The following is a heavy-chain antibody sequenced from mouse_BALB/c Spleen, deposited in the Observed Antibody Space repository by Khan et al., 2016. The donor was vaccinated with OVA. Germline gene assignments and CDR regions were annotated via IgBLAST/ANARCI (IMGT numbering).Heavy chain of an antibody. CDR3: VREGAYYRSDGWFAY. D-gene: IGHD2-14*01. CDR1: GYTFTTYT. CDR2: IIPSNDYT. V-gene: IGHV1-4*01. Sequence: QVRLQQSGAELARPGASVKMSCKASGYTFTTYTIHWVKQRPGQGLEWIGYIIPSNDYTNYNQKFKDRATLTADKSSSTAYMQLNSLTSEDSAVYYCVREGAYYRSDGWFAYWGQGLWSLSLQ. J-gene: IGHJ3*01.